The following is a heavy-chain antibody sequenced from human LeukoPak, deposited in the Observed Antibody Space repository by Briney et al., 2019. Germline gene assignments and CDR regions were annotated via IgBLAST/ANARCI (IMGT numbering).Heavy chain of an antibody. CDR2: IWYDGSNK. CDR3: AGGQGWHFHL. CDR1: GFTFSSYG. J-gene: IGHJ2*01. D-gene: IGHD2-15*01. V-gene: IGHV3-33*01. Sequence: GGSLRLSCAASGFTFSSYGMHWVRQAPGKGLEWVAVIWYDGSNKYYADSVKGRFTISRDNSKNTLYLQMNSLRAEDTAVYYCAGGQGWHFHLWGRGTLITVSS.